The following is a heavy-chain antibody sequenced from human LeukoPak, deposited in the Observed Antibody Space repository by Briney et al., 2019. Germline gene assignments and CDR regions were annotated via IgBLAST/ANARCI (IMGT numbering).Heavy chain of an antibody. D-gene: IGHD3-16*01. CDR1: GFTFSSYA. CDR3: AKDLIGTWGGFDP. Sequence: GGSLRLSCAASGFTFSSYAMSWVRQAPGKGLEWVSYISSSGSTIYYADSVKGRFTISRDNSKNTLYLQMNSLRAEDTAVYYCAKDLIGTWGGFDPWGQGTLVTVSS. J-gene: IGHJ5*02. CDR2: ISSSGSTI. V-gene: IGHV3-23*01.